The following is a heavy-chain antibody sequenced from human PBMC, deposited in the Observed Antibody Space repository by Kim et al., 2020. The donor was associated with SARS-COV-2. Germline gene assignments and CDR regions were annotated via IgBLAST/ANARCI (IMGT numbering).Heavy chain of an antibody. J-gene: IGHJ3*02. CDR1: GFTFSNAW. D-gene: IGHD2-2*02. V-gene: IGHV3-15*01. CDR3: TTDNAQDIVVVPAAILEAFDI. Sequence: GGSLRLSCAASGFTFSNAWMSWVRQAPGKGLEWVGRIKSKTDGGTTDYAAPVKGRFTISRDDSKNTLYLQMNSLKTEDTAVYYCTTDNAQDIVVVPAAILEAFDIWGQGTMVTVSS. CDR2: IKSKTDGGTT.